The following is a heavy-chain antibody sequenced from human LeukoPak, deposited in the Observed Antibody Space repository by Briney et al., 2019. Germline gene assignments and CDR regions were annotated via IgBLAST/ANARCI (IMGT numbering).Heavy chain of an antibody. CDR3: AGDFTVDNYYYYGMDV. J-gene: IGHJ6*02. Sequence: SETLSLTCTVSGGSVSSGSYYWSWIRQPPGKGLEWIGYIYYSGSTNYNPSLKSRVTISVDTSKNQFSLKLSSLTAADTAVYYCAGDFTVDNYYYYGMDVWGQGTTVTVSS. V-gene: IGHV4-61*01. CDR1: GGSVSSGSYY. D-gene: IGHD4-23*01. CDR2: IYYSGST.